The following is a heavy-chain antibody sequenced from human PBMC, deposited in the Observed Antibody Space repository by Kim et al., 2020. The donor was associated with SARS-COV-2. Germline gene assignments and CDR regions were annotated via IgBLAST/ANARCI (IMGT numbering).Heavy chain of an antibody. V-gene: IGHV4-31*02. Sequence: LKSRVTISVDTSKNQFSLKLSSVTAAGTAVYYCARGGAYDSSGYYNWFDPWGQGTLVTVSS. CDR3: ARGGAYDSSGYYNWFDP. D-gene: IGHD3-22*01. J-gene: IGHJ5*02.